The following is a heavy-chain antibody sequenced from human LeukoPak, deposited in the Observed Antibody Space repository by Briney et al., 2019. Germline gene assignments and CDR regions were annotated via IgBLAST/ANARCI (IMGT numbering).Heavy chain of an antibody. J-gene: IGHJ4*02. CDR1: GFTFSSYW. D-gene: IGHD3-22*01. CDR3: ARVATYYDSSGYNSGYFDY. V-gene: IGHV3-74*01. Sequence: PGGSLRLSCAASGFTFSSYWMHWVRQAPGKGLVWVSRINTDGSSTTYADSVKGRFTISRDNVKNTLYLQMNSLRAEDTAVYYCARVATYYDSSGYNSGYFDYWGQGTLVTVSS. CDR2: INTDGSST.